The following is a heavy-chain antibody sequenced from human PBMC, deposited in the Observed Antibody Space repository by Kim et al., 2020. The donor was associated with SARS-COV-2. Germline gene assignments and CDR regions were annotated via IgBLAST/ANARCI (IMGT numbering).Heavy chain of an antibody. V-gene: IGHV3-66*01. CDR3: ARDIGDYYDSSGQH. J-gene: IGHJ4*02. CDR2: IYSGGST. D-gene: IGHD3-22*01. Sequence: GGSLRLSCAASGFTVSSNYMSWVRQAPGKGLEWVSVIYSGGSTYYADSVKGRFTISRDNSKNTLYLQMNSLRAEDTAVYYCARDIGDYYDSSGQHWGQGTLVTVSS. CDR1: GFTVSSNY.